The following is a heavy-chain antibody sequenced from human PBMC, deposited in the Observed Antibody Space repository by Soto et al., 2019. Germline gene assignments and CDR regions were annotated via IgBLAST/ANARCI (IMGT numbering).Heavy chain of an antibody. J-gene: IGHJ6*02. CDR2: ISAYNGNT. CDR1: GYTFTSYG. D-gene: IGHD6-13*01. V-gene: IGHV1-18*01. Sequence: GASVKVSCQASGYTFTSYGVSWVRQAPGQGLEWMGWISAYNGNTNYAQRLQGRVTMTTDTSTSTAYMELRSLRSDDTAVYYCARERAAARRTWDYYGMDVWGQGTTVTVSS. CDR3: ARERAAARRTWDYYGMDV.